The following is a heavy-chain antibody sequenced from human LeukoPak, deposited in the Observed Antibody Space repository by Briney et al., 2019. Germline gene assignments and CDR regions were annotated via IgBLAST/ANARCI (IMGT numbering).Heavy chain of an antibody. J-gene: IGHJ6*02. CDR1: GFTFSNYW. V-gene: IGHV3-7*03. CDR2: VNRDGSET. CDR3: ARNNGMDV. Sequence: SGGSLRLSCAASGFTFSNYWMNWVRQVPGRGPEWVANVNRDGSETYYLDSVKGRFTISKDNAKNSLYLQMNSLRAEDTALYHRARNNGMDVWGQGTTVIVSS.